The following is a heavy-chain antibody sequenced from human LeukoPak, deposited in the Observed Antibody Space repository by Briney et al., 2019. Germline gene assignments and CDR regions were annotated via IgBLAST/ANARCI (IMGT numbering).Heavy chain of an antibody. CDR3: ARDSAYYDSSGYYP. D-gene: IGHD3-22*01. J-gene: IGHJ5*02. V-gene: IGHV1-18*01. CDR2: ISAYNGNT. CDR1: GYTFTSYG. Sequence: ASVKVSCKASGYTFTSYGISWVRQAPGQGLAWMGWISAYNGNTNYAQKLQGRVTMTTDTSTSTAYMELRSLRSDDTAVYYCARDSAYYDSSGYYPWGQGTLVTVSS.